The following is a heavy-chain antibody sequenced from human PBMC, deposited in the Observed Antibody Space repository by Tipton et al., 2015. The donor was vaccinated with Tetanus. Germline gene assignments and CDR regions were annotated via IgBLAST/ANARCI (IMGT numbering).Heavy chain of an antibody. Sequence: QSGAEVKKPGSSVKVSCKTSGGSFSTYITSWVRQAPGQGLEWMGGISPVFGTITYAQRFQGRLSITADKSTNTAYMELSRLTSEDTAVYYCARSRGGTRVYYAIAFWGQGTLVTVSS. J-gene: IGHJ4*02. CDR2: ISPVFGTI. CDR3: ARSRGGTRVYYAIAF. V-gene: IGHV1-69*06. CDR1: GGSFSTYI. D-gene: IGHD3-22*01.